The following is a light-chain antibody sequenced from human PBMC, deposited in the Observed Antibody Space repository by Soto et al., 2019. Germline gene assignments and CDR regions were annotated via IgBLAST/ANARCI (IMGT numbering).Light chain of an antibody. V-gene: IGKV1-5*03. J-gene: IGKJ4*01. CDR1: QSIGSE. CDR2: KAS. CDR3: LQYDNYPLT. Sequence: DIQMTQSPSTLSASIGDRVTITCRASQSIGSELAWYQQKPGKAPKLLIYKASSLESGVPSTFSGSGDGTEFSLTGSSLQPDDFATYYCLQYDNYPLTFGGGTKVESK.